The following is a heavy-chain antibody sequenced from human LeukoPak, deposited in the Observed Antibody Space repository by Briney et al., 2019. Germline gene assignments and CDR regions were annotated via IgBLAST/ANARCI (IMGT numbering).Heavy chain of an antibody. V-gene: IGHV1-18*01. CDR3: ARGSKWRNSGVEDYFDY. CDR2: ISAYNGNT. CDR1: GYTFTSYG. J-gene: IGHJ4*02. D-gene: IGHD3-3*01. Sequence: ASVKVSCKASGYTFTSYGISWVRQAPGQGLEWMGWISAYNGNTNYAQKLQGRVTMTTDTSTSTAYMELRSLRSDDTAVYYCARGSKWRNSGVEDYFDYWGQGTLVTVSS.